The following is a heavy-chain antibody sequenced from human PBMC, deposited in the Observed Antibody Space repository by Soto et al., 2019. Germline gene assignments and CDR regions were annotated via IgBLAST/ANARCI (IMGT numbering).Heavy chain of an antibody. CDR3: ARFSGSYMEY. CDR1: GGSISSSSYY. D-gene: IGHD1-26*01. J-gene: IGHJ4*02. Sequence: PSETLSLTCAVSGGSISSSSYYWGWIRQPPGKGLEWIGSIYYSGSTYYNPSLKSRVTISVDTSKNQSSLKLSSVTAADTAVYYCARFSGSYMEYWGQGTLVTVS. CDR2: IYYSGST. V-gene: IGHV4-39*01.